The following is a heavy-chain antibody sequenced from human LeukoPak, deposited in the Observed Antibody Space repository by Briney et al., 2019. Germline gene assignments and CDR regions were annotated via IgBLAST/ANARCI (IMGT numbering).Heavy chain of an antibody. D-gene: IGHD3-22*01. CDR3: ARDFGFFDSSGYYISAFDI. CDR2: IYYSGST. CDR1: GGSISSYY. J-gene: IGHJ3*02. Sequence: SETLSLTCTVSGGSISSYYWSLIRQPPGKGLEWIGYIYYSGSTNYNPSLKSRVTISVDTSKNQFSLKLSSVTAADTAVYYCARDFGFFDSSGYYISAFDIWGQGTMVTVSS. V-gene: IGHV4-59*01.